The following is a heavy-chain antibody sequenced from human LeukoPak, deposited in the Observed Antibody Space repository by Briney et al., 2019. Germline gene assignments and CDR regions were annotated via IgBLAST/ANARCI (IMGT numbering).Heavy chain of an antibody. D-gene: IGHD2-15*01. Sequence: GGSQRLSCAASGFTFSSYWMHWVRQAPGKGLVWVSRINTDGSSTSYAGSVKGRFTISRDNAKNTLYLQMNSLRAEDTAVYYCTSCYSSCDYWGQGTLVTVSS. CDR3: TSCYSSCDY. CDR2: INTDGSST. CDR1: GFTFSSYW. V-gene: IGHV3-74*01. J-gene: IGHJ4*02.